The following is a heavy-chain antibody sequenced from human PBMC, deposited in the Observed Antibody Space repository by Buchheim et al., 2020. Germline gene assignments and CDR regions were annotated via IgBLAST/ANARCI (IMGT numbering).Heavy chain of an antibody. CDR1: GFTFSNSA. V-gene: IGHV3-23*01. Sequence: EVQLLESGGALVQPGGSLRLSCGVSGFTFSNSAMSWVRQAPGKGLEWVSGISIDGDKTYYAESVKGRFTISRDNSKKTVDLQLNSLKAEDSALYYCAKEEVPNDYWGQGTL. J-gene: IGHJ4*02. CDR2: ISIDGDKT. CDR3: AKEEVPNDY.